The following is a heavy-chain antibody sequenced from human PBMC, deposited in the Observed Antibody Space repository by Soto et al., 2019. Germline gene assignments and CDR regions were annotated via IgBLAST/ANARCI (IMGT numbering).Heavy chain of an antibody. CDR2: ISAHNGNT. V-gene: IGHV1-18*01. Sequence: QVQLVQSGAEVKKPGASVKVSCKASGYSFTSYGISWVRQAPGQGLEWMGWISAHNGNTNYAQKLQGRVNMTTDTATSTAYMELRRLRSDDAAGYYSARDNGFWESDGWGQGNTVAVSS. CDR3: ARDNGFWESDG. CDR1: GYSFTSYG. J-gene: IGHJ6*02. D-gene: IGHD3-10*01.